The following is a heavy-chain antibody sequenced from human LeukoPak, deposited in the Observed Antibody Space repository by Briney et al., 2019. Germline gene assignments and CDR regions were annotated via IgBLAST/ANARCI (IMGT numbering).Heavy chain of an antibody. D-gene: IGHD4-17*01. CDR1: GFTFDDYA. CDR2: ISWNSGSI. Sequence: PGGSLRLSCAASGFTFDDYAMHWVRQAPGKGLEWVSGISWNSGSIGYADSVKGRFTISRDNAKNSLYLQMNSLRAEDTALYYCAKDPILYGDLGSYWYFDLWGRGTLVTVSS. CDR3: AKDPILYGDLGSYWYFDL. V-gene: IGHV3-9*01. J-gene: IGHJ2*01.